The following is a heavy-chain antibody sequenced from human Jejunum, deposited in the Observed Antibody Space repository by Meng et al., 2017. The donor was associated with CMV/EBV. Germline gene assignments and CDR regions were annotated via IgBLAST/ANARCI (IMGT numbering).Heavy chain of an antibody. CDR1: GFTFSDYY. D-gene: IGHD5-24*01. CDR2: ISSSSSST. Sequence: QVQLVELGGGLVKPGGSLRLSWVASGFTFSDYYMSWIRQAPGKGLEWVSYISSSSSSTVYGESVRGRFSISRDNAKNSLYLQMNSLRADDTAVYFCARSQMGDLDYWGRGTLVTVSS. J-gene: IGHJ4*02. V-gene: IGHV3-11*05. CDR3: ARSQMGDLDY.